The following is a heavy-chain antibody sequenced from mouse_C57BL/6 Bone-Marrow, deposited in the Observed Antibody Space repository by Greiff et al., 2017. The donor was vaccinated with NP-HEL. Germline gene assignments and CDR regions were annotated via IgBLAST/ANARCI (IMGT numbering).Heavy chain of an antibody. V-gene: IGHV6-3*01. CDR3: TGYYYGSMDYAMDY. CDR1: GFTFSNYW. D-gene: IGHD1-1*01. CDR2: IRLKSDNYAT. Sequence: DVHLVESGGGLVQPGGSMKLSCVASGFTFSNYWMNWVRQSPEKGLEWVAQIRLKSDNYATHYAESVKGRFTISRDDSKSSVYLQMNNLMAEDTGIYYCTGYYYGSMDYAMDYWGQGTSVTVSS. J-gene: IGHJ4*01.